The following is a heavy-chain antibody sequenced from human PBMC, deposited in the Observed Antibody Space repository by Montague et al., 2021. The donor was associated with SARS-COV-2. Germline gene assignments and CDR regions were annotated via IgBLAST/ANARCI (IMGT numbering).Heavy chain of an antibody. CDR2: IYWDDDK. J-gene: IGHJ1*01. CDR3: ARRNPSVFPLAPSSKXTFGGTAALGCLVKYYF. V-gene: IGHV2-5*02. CDR1: GFSLSTSGVG. D-gene: IGHD3-16*01. Sequence: PALVKPTQTLTLTCTFSGFSLSTSGVGVGWIRQPPGKALEWLALIYWDDDKRYSPSLKRRLTITKDTSKNQVVLTMTNMDPVDTATYYCARRNPSVFPLAPSSKXTFGGTAALGCLVKYYF.